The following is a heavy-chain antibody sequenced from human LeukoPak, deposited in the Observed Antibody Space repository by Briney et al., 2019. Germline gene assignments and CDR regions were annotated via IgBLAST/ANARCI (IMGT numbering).Heavy chain of an antibody. D-gene: IGHD1-20*01. CDR3: AKDLTGTTGG. CDR1: GFTFSSYG. CDR2: ISYDGSNK. J-gene: IGHJ4*02. V-gene: IGHV3-30*18. Sequence: GGSLRLSCAASGFTFSSYGMHWVRQAPGKGLEWVAVISYDGSNKYYADSVKGRFTISRDNSKNTLYLQMNSLRAEDTAGYYCAKDLTGTTGGWGQGTLVTVSS.